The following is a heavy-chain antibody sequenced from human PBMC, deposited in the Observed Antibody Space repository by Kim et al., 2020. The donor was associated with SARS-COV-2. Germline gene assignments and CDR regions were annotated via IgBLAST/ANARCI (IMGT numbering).Heavy chain of an antibody. D-gene: IGHD3-10*01. CDR3: AKGGGFGITMVRGEFDY. V-gene: IGHV3-9*01. CDR1: GFTFGDYA. J-gene: IGHJ4*02. CDR2: ISWNSGSI. Sequence: GGSLRLSCAASGFTFGDYAMHWVRQAPGKGLEWVSGISWNSGSIGYADSVKGRFTISRDNAKNSLYLQMNSLRAEDTALYYCAKGGGFGITMVRGEFDYWGQGTLVTVSS.